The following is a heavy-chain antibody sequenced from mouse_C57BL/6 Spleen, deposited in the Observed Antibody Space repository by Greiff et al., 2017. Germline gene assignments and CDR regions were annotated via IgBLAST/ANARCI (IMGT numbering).Heavy chain of an antibody. CDR3: ARPYDSYAMDY. CDR2: IYPGDGDT. D-gene: IGHD2-4*01. V-gene: IGHV1-80*01. Sequence: QVHVKQSGAELVKPGASVKISCKASGYAFSSYWMNWVKQRPGKGLEWIGQIYPGDGDTNYNGKFKGKATLTADKSSSTAYMQLSSLTSEDSAVYFCARPYDSYAMDYWGQGTSVTVSS. J-gene: IGHJ4*01. CDR1: GYAFSSYW.